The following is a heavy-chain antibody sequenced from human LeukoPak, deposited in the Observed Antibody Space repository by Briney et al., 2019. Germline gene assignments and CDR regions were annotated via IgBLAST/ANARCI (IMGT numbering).Heavy chain of an antibody. CDR2: ISSSSNYI. D-gene: IGHD2/OR15-2a*01. J-gene: IGHJ4*02. CDR1: GFTFSSYS. Sequence: GGSLRLSCAASGFTFSSYSMNWVRQAPGKGLEWVSSISSSSNYIYYADSVKGRFTISRDNAKNSLYLQMNSLRAEDTAVYYCARVSILIVPYYAFDIWGQGTLVTVSS. CDR3: ARVSILIVPYYAFDI. V-gene: IGHV3-21*01.